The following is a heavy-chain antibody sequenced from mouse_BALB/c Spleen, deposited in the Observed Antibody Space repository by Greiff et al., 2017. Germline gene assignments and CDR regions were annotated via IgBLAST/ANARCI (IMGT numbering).Heavy chain of an antibody. CDR1: GYTFTSYW. D-gene: IGHD2-12*01. Sequence: LQQPGSELVRPGASVKLSCKASGYTFTSYWMHWVKQRPGQGLEWIGNIYPGSGSTNYDEKFKSKATLTVDTSSSTAYMQLSSLTSENSAVYFCARSSPYYTYWYFDVWGAGTTVTVSS. J-gene: IGHJ1*01. CDR2: IYPGSGST. V-gene: IGHV1S22*01. CDR3: ARSSPYYTYWYFDV.